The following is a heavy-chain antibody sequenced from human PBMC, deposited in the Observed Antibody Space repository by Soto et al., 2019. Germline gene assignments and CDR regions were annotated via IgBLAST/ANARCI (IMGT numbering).Heavy chain of an antibody. V-gene: IGHV4-31*03. CDR1: GGSISSGGYY. CDR2: IYYSGST. D-gene: IGHD2-2*01. Sequence: SETLSLTCTVSGGSISSGGYYWSWIRQHPGKGLEWIGYIYYSGSTYYNPSLKSRVTISVDTSKNQFSLKLSSVTAADTAVYYCARGSEIVPAAMTGSGNWFDPWGQGTLVTVSS. CDR3: ARGSEIVPAAMTGSGNWFDP. J-gene: IGHJ5*02.